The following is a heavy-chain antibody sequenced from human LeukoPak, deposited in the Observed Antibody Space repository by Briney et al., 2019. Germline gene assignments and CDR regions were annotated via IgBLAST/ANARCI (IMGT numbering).Heavy chain of an antibody. D-gene: IGHD2-21*02. CDR3: ARDLGYPNIVVVTAISSRDAFDI. Sequence: SETLSLTCTVSGGSISSYYWSWIRQPAGKGLEGIGRIYTSGSTNYNPSLKSRVTMSVDTSKNQFSLKLSSVTAADTAVYYCARDLGYPNIVVVTAISSRDAFDIWGQGTMVTVSS. V-gene: IGHV4-4*07. CDR2: IYTSGST. J-gene: IGHJ3*02. CDR1: GGSISSYY.